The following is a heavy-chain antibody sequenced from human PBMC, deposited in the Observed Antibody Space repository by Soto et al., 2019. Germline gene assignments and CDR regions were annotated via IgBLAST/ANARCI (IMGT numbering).Heavy chain of an antibody. CDR2: ISGSGSTI. Sequence: PGGSLRLSCEATGFTFSSHEMNWIRQTPGERLEWIAKISGSGSTINYADSVKGRFTISRDNVQRTLHLQMDSLRVEDTGVYYCARGGVYWGRGTLVTVSS. J-gene: IGHJ1*01. D-gene: IGHD2-8*01. V-gene: IGHV3-48*03. CDR1: GFTFSSHE. CDR3: ARGGVY.